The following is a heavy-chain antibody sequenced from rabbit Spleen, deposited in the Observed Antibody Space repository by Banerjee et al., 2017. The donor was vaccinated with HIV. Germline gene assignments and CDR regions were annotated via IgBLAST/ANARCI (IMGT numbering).Heavy chain of an antibody. J-gene: IGHJ3*01. Sequence: QEQLVESGGGLVQPGGSLKLSCKASGFDLSNYGVSWVRQAPGKGLEWIGCIYIGSVTTDYASWVNGRFTISSDSAQNTVDLKMNSLTVADTATYFCARARDTYDDVGDFARLDLWGPGTLVTVS. CDR2: IYIGSVTT. CDR1: GFDLSNYG. V-gene: IGHV1S47*01. CDR3: ARARDTYDDVGDFARLDL. D-gene: IGHD2-1*01.